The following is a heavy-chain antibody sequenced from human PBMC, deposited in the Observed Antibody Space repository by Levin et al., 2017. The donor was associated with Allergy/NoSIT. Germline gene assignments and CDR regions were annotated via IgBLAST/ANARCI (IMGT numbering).Heavy chain of an antibody. CDR2: ISGSGVST. CDR1: GLTFSSYA. D-gene: IGHD6-6*01. CDR3: AKHRGYSSSSSDY. J-gene: IGHJ4*02. Sequence: GGSLRLSCAASGLTFSSYAMSWVRQAPGKGLEWVSAISGSGVSTYYADSVKGRFTIFRDNSKNTLYLQMSSLRAEDTAVYYCAKHRGYSSSSSDYWGQGTLVTVSS. V-gene: IGHV3-23*01.